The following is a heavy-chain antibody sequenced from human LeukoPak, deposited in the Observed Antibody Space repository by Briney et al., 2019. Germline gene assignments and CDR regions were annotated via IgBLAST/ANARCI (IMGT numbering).Heavy chain of an antibody. CDR1: GFTFSRYA. J-gene: IGHJ4*02. CDR3: AKGVGYCSGGSCQQLDY. CDR2: ISGSGGIT. D-gene: IGHD2-15*01. Sequence: GGSLRLSCAASGFTFSRYAMSWVRQAPGKGLEWVSSISGSGGITYYADSLKGRFTISRDNSKNTLFLQMNSLRAEDTAVYYCAKGVGYCSGGSCQQLDYWGQGTMVTVSS. V-gene: IGHV3-23*01.